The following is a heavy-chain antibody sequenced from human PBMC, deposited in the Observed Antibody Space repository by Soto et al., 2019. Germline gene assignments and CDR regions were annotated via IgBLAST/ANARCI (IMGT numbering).Heavy chain of an antibody. Sequence: EVLLLESGGGVVQPGGSLRLSCAVSGFTFRNYGMSWVRQAPGKGLEWVSSISNTGAVTYYADSVKVRFTISRDNSKNALNLQMNSLRADDTAVYYCAKDRMIVDPLGFDIWGQGTLVTVSS. CDR3: AKDRMIVDPLGFDI. D-gene: IGHD3-22*01. CDR2: ISNTGAVT. CDR1: GFTFRNYG. J-gene: IGHJ3*02. V-gene: IGHV3-23*01.